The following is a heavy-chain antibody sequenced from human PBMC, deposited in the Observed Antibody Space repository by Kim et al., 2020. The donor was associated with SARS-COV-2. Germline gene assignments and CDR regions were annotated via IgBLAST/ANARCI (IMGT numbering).Heavy chain of an antibody. V-gene: IGHV4-59*08. CDR3: ARGARGSKPYYFDS. CDR1: GGSISSYY. D-gene: IGHD1-26*01. Sequence: SETLSLTCTVSGGSISSYYWSWIRQPPGKGLEWIGYIYYSGSTNYNPSLKSRVTISVDTSKNQFSLKLSSVTAADTAVYYCARGARGSKPYYFDSWGQGT. CDR2: IYYSGST. J-gene: IGHJ4*02.